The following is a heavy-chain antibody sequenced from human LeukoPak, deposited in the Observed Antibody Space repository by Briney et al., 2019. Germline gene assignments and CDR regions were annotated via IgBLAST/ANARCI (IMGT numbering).Heavy chain of an antibody. D-gene: IGHD2-21*01. CDR1: GGSISSGGYS. V-gene: IGHV4-30-2*01. Sequence: TPSPTLSLTCAVSGGSISSGGYSWSWIRQPPGKGLEWIGYIYHSGSTYYNPSLKSRVTISVDRSKNQFSLKLSSVTAADTAVYYCARAGEDSPFDYWGQGTLVTVSS. CDR3: ARAGEDSPFDY. J-gene: IGHJ4*02. CDR2: IYHSGST.